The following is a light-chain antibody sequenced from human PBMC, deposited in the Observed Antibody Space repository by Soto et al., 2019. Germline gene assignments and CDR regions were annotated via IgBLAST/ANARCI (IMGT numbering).Light chain of an antibody. CDR2: WSS. Sequence: DIVMTQSPDSLAVSLGERATINCKSSQSVLYSSNNNNYLAWYQQKTGQPPKLLIYWSSTRESGVPERFSGSGSGTDFTLTISSLQAEDVAVYYCQQYYSAPYTFGQGTTLEIK. J-gene: IGKJ2*01. CDR3: QQYYSAPYT. CDR1: QSVLYSSNNNNY. V-gene: IGKV4-1*01.